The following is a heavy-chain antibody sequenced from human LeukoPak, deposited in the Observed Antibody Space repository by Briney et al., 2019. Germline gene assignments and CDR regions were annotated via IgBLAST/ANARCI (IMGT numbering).Heavy chain of an antibody. Sequence: PSGTLSLTCAVSGGSISSSNRWSWVRQPPGKGLEWIGEIYHSGSTNYNPSLKSRVTISVDKSKNQFSLKLSSVTAADTAVYYCASQGIAVAVDAFDIWGQGTMVTVSS. CDR1: GGSISSSNR. V-gene: IGHV4-4*02. J-gene: IGHJ3*02. CDR3: ASQGIAVAVDAFDI. CDR2: IYHSGST. D-gene: IGHD6-19*01.